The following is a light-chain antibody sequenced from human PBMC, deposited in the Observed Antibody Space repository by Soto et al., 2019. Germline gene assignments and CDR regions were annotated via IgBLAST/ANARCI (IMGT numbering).Light chain of an antibody. J-gene: IGKJ4*01. Sequence: IVMSQSPATLSVSPGERATLSCRASQSLSTNLAWYQQKPGQAPRLLIYGASTRATGIPARFSGSGSGTEFTLTISSLQSEDFAVYYCLQYDNWPLTFGGGTKVDI. CDR3: LQYDNWPLT. CDR1: QSLSTN. CDR2: GAS. V-gene: IGKV3-15*01.